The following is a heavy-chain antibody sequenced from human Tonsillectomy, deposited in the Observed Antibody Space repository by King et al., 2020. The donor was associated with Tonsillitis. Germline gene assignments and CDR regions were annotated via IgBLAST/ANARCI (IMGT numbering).Heavy chain of an antibody. CDR3: VGDGSRWYSPAYWFGP. Sequence: EVQLVESGGSVVRPGGSVRLSCAASGFTFDNYAMNWVRQAPGKGLEWVSGINWNSGNTGYADSVKGRFTISRDNAKNSLYLQMNSLRDEDTAFYYCVGDGSRWYSPAYWFGPWGQGTLVTVSS. J-gene: IGHJ5*02. CDR2: INWNSGNT. D-gene: IGHD6-13*01. CDR1: GFTFDNYA. V-gene: IGHV3-20*04.